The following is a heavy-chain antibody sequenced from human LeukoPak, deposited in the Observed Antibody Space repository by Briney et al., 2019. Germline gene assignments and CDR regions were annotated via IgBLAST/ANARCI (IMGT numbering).Heavy chain of an antibody. J-gene: IGHJ4*02. CDR2: IYPGYSDT. CDR3: ARRVVGSYAAYYFDY. Sequence: GQSLKISCKGSRYSFTIYLIGWVRQLPGKGLKWMGIIYPGYSDTRYSPPLQGQVTISADKSISTAYLQWSSLKASDTAMYYCARRVVGSYAAYYFDYWGQGTLVTVSS. CDR1: RYSFTIYL. V-gene: IGHV5-51*01. D-gene: IGHD1-26*01.